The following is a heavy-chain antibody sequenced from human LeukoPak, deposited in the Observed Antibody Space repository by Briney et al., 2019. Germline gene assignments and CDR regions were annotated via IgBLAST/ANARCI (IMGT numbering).Heavy chain of an antibody. CDR3: ARVRPNEIPAAPTGWFDP. D-gene: IGHD2-2*01. J-gene: IGHJ5*02. CDR1: GYTFTSYD. Sequence: ASVKVSCKASGYTFTSYDINWVRQATGQGLEWMGWMNPNSGNTGYAQKFQGRVTMTRSTSISTAYMELSSLRSEDTAVYYCARVRPNEIPAAPTGWFDPWGQGTLVTVSS. V-gene: IGHV1-8*01. CDR2: MNPNSGNT.